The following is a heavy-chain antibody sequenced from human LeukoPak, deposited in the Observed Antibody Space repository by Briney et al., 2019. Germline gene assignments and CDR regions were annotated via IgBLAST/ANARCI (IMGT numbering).Heavy chain of an antibody. J-gene: IGHJ4*02. CDR3: ARERGEDILTGYYDY. V-gene: IGHV1-69*04. CDR2: IIPILGIA. CDR1: GGTFSSYA. Sequence: SVKVSCKASGGTFSSYAISWVRQAPGQGLEWMGRIIPILGIANYAQKFQGRVTITADKSTSTAYMELSSLRSEDTAVYYCARERGEDILTGYYDYWGQGTLVTVSS. D-gene: IGHD3-9*01.